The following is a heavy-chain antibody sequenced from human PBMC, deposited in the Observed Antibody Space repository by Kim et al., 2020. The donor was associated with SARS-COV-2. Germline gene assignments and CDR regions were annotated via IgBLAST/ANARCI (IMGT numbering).Heavy chain of an antibody. CDR3: ARGLRLAVAGHFDY. J-gene: IGHJ4*02. CDR1: GGSISSYY. V-gene: IGHV4-59*08. D-gene: IGHD6-19*01. Sequence: SETLSLTCTVSGGSISSYYWSWIRQPPGKGLEWIGYIYYSGSTNYNPSLKSRVTISVDTSKNQFSLKLSSVTAADTAVYYCARGLRLAVAGHFDYWGQGTLVTVSS. CDR2: IYYSGST.